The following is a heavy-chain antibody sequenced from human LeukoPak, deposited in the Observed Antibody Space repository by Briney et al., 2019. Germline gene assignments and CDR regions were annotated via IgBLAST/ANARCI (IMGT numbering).Heavy chain of an antibody. Sequence: PSETLSLTCAVSGGSISSNSYYWGWIRQPPGKGLEWIGYIYYSGSTNYNPSLKSRVTISVDTSKNQFSLKLSSVTAADTAVYYCARAGWLREDTFDYWGQGTLVTVSS. D-gene: IGHD3-22*01. CDR1: GGSISSNSYY. J-gene: IGHJ4*02. CDR3: ARAGWLREDTFDY. CDR2: IYYSGST. V-gene: IGHV4-61*05.